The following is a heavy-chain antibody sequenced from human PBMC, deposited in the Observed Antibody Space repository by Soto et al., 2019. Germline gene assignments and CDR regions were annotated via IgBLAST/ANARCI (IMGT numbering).Heavy chain of an antibody. V-gene: IGHV1-69*05. Sequence: SVKVSCKASGGTFSSYAISWVRQAPGQGLEWMGGIIPIFGSTSYAQKFQGRVTMTRDTSTSTVYMELSSLRSEDTAVYYCARDRITMIVVPLQLDYWGQGTLVTVSS. CDR1: GGTFSSYA. J-gene: IGHJ4*02. D-gene: IGHD3-22*01. CDR2: IIPIFGST. CDR3: ARDRITMIVVPLQLDY.